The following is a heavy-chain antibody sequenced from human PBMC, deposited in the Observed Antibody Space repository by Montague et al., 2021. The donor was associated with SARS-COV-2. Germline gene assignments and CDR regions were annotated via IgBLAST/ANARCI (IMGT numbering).Heavy chain of an antibody. Sequence: SETLSLTCAVHGGSFTTYSWNWIRQPPGKGLEWIGEIHLGGSTNYNPSLKSRVTISADTSKNQFSLKLTSVAAADTAVYYCARLGDGVVPSPILGVGPYYSYYYMDLWGKGTTVTVSS. J-gene: IGHJ6*03. CDR1: GGSFTTYS. CDR2: IHLGGST. V-gene: IGHV4-34*01. CDR3: ARLGDGVVPSPILGVGPYYSYYYMDL. D-gene: IGHD3-10*01.